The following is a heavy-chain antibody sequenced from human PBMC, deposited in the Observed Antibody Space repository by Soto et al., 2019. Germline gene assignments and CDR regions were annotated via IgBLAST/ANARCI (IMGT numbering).Heavy chain of an antibody. Sequence: SETLSLTCTVSGGSINIYTHYWAWIRQPPGKGLEWIGEVNHSGSAKYNPSLKSRVTISVDTSKNQISLKLASLTAADTALYYCVRRYCSRTSCLAGFDPWGRGTQVTVSS. V-gene: IGHV4-39*07. D-gene: IGHD2-2*01. CDR3: VRRYCSRTSCLAGFDP. J-gene: IGHJ5*02. CDR1: GGSINIYTHY. CDR2: VNHSGSA.